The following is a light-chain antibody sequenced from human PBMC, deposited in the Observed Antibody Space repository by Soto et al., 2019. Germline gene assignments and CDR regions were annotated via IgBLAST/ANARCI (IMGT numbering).Light chain of an antibody. Sequence: DIQRTESPSTMSASVGDRVTITCRASQSISSWLAWYQQKPGNAPKLLIYKASSLESGVPSRFSGIGYGTEFTLTISSMKPDDFATYDCQQYNSYWTFGQGTKVDIK. CDR3: QQYNSYWT. CDR2: KAS. V-gene: IGKV1-5*03. J-gene: IGKJ1*01. CDR1: QSISSW.